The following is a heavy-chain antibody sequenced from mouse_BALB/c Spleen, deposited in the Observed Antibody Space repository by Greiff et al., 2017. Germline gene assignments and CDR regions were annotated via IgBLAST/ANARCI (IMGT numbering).Heavy chain of an antibody. J-gene: IGHJ4*01. CDR1: GFNIKDTY. CDR2: IDPANGNT. CDR3: ARSGGSSSNYDAMDY. V-gene: IGHV14-3*02. D-gene: IGHD1-1*01. Sequence: EVQLQQSGAELVKPGASVKLSCTASGFNIKDTYMHWVKQRPEQGLEWIGRIDPANGNTKYDPKFQGKATITADTSSNTAYLQLSSLTSEDTAVYYCARSGGSSSNYDAMDYWGQGTSVTVSA.